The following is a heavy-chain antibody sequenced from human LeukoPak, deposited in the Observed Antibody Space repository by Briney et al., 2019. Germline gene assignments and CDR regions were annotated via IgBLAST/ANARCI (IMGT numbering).Heavy chain of an antibody. CDR1: GYTFTSYG. CDR2: ISAYNGNT. D-gene: IGHD3-3*01. J-gene: IGHJ5*02. V-gene: IGHV1-18*01. Sequence: ASVKVSCKASGYTFTSYGISWVRQAPGQGLEWMGWISAYNGNTNYAQKLQGRVTMTTDTSTSTAYMELRSLRSDDTAVYYCARDGGYDFWSGEDWFDPWGQGTLVTVSS. CDR3: ARDGGYDFWSGEDWFDP.